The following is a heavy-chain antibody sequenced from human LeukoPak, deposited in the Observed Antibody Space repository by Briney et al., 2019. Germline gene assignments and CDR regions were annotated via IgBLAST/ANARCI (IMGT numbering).Heavy chain of an antibody. J-gene: IGHJ4*02. Sequence: SETLSLTCAVYGGSFSGYYWSWIRQPPGKGLEWIGEINPSGSTNYNPSLRSRVTISVDTSKNQFSLNLSSVTAADTAVYYCARGGRIVGATPVLDSWGQGTLVTASS. D-gene: IGHD1-26*01. CDR3: ARGGRIVGATPVLDS. CDR1: GGSFSGYY. V-gene: IGHV4-34*01. CDR2: INPSGST.